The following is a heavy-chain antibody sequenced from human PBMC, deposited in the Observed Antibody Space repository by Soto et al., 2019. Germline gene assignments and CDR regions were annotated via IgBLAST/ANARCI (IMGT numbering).Heavy chain of an antibody. Sequence: QVQLVQSGAEVKKPGASVKVSCKASGYTFTSYGISWVRQAPGQGREWMGWISAYNGNTNYAQKLQGRVTMTTDTSTSTAYIELRSLRSDDTAVYYCARDLGMRGSDVLRDYWGQGTLVTVSS. CDR3: ARDLGMRGSDVLRDY. CDR2: ISAYNGNT. J-gene: IGHJ4*02. CDR1: GYTFTSYG. D-gene: IGHD3-10*01. V-gene: IGHV1-18*01.